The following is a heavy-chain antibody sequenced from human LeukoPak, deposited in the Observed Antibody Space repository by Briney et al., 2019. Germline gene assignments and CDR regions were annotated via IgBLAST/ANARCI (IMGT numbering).Heavy chain of an antibody. CDR1: GFTYSRYW. D-gene: IGHD2-2*01. J-gene: IGHJ5*02. Sequence: GGTLRLFCAASGFTYSRYWVSCVPQAPGKGLEWVADINQDGSEKYYVDSVKGRFTISRDNAKNSLYLQMNSLRAEDTAVYYCARDDCSSISCYHNWFDPWGQGPLVTVSS. CDR2: INQDGSEK. V-gene: IGHV3-7*01. CDR3: ARDDCSSISCYHNWFDP.